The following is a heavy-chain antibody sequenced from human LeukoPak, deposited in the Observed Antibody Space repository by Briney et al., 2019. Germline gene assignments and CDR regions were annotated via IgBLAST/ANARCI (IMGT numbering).Heavy chain of an antibody. V-gene: IGHV3-21*01. CDR2: ISSSSSYI. D-gene: IGHD1-26*01. CDR3: ARAPIVGAQGIDY. Sequence: GGSLRLSCAASGFTFSSYSMNWVRQAPGKGLEWVSSISSSSSYIYYADSVKDRFTISRDNAKNSLYLQMHSLRAEDTAAYYCARAPIVGAQGIDYWGQGTLVTVSS. J-gene: IGHJ4*02. CDR1: GFTFSSYS.